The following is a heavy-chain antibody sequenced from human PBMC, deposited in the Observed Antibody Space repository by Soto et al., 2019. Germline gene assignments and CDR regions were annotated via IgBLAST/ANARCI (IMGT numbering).Heavy chain of an antibody. V-gene: IGHV3-30-3*01. Sequence: GGSLRLSCAASGFTFSSYAMHWVRQAPGKGLEWVAVISYDGSNKYYADSVKGRFTISRDNSKNTLYLQMNSLRAEDTAVYYCAREPRRGYDILTGPHDAFDIWGQGTMVTVSS. CDR3: AREPRRGYDILTGPHDAFDI. J-gene: IGHJ3*02. CDR2: ISYDGSNK. D-gene: IGHD3-9*01. CDR1: GFTFSSYA.